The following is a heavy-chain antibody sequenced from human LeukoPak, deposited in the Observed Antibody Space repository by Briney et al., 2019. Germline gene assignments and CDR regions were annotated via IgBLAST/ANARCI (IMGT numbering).Heavy chain of an antibody. Sequence: GESLKISCKGSGYSFTSYWIGWVRQLPGKGLEWMGIIYPGDSDTRYSPSFQGQVTISADKSISTAYMALSRLRSDDTAVYYCAKGPPEYCSGGSCHSGRNWIDPWGQGTLVTVSS. D-gene: IGHD2-15*01. J-gene: IGHJ5*02. V-gene: IGHV5-51*01. CDR1: GYSFTSYW. CDR2: IYPGDSDT. CDR3: AKGPPEYCSGGSCHSGRNWIDP.